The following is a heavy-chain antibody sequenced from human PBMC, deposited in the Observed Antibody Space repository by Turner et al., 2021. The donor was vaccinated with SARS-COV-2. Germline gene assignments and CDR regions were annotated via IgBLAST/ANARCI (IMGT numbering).Heavy chain of an antibody. J-gene: IGHJ4*02. V-gene: IGHV3-48*01. D-gene: IGHD3-3*01. Sequence: EVQLVESGGGLVQHGGSMRLTCAASGFTLSTYSMSWVRQAPGKGPEWVSFISGTTTTIYYADSVKGRFTISRDNAKNSLYLQMNNLRAEDTAMYYCAREHYDFWSGYFYWGQGTLVTVSS. CDR2: ISGTTTTI. CDR3: AREHYDFWSGYFY. CDR1: GFTLSTYS.